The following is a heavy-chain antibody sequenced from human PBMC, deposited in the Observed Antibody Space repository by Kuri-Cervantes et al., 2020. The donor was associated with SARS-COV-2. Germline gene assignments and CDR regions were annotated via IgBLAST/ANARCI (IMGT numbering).Heavy chain of an antibody. V-gene: IGHV3-43*01. CDR1: GFTFRHYT. J-gene: IGHJ3*02. CDR3: AKGDWGYSNGFGAFDI. D-gene: IGHD5-18*01. Sequence: GESLKISCATSGFTFRHYTMQWVRQAPGKGLEWVSLINWDGTTTFYADSVKGRFSISRDNSKDSLYLQMDSLKIDDTALHYCAKGDWGYSNGFGAFDIWGQGTVVTVSS. CDR2: INWDGTTT.